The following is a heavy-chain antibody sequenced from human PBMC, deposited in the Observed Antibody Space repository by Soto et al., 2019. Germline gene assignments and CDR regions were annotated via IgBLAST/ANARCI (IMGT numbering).Heavy chain of an antibody. CDR1: GDSISNLDYF. D-gene: IGHD7-27*01. J-gene: IGHJ5*01. CDR3: ARGRYCLTGRCFPNWFDS. V-gene: IGHV4-30-4*01. CDR2: IYKSATT. Sequence: SETLSLTCSVAGDSISNLDYFWAWIRQPPGQALEYIGYIYKSATTYYNPSFESRVAISVDTSKSQFSLNVTSVTAADTAVYFCARGRYCLTGRCFPNWFDSWGQGALVTVSS.